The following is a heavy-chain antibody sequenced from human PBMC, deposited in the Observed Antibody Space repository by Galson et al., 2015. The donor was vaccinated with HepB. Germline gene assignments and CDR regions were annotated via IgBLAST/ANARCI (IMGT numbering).Heavy chain of an antibody. V-gene: IGHV3-7*01. CDR1: GFTFSRYW. CDR2: INPGGSEK. D-gene: IGHD3-9*01. Sequence: SLRLSCAASGFTFSRYWMIWVRQAPGKGLEWVANINPGGSEKYYVDSVKGRFTISRDNARNSLYLQMNSLRAEDTAVYYCAKDERESQYFDWLLSFDYWGQGTLVTVSS. J-gene: IGHJ4*02. CDR3: AKDERESQYFDWLLSFDY.